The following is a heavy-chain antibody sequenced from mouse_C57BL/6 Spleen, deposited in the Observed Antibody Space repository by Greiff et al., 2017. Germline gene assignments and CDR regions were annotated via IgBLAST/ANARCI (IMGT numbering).Heavy chain of an antibody. V-gene: IGHV1-31*01. J-gene: IGHJ4*01. CDR2: IYPYNGVS. CDR1: GYSFTGYY. Sequence: VQLQQSGPELVKPGASVKISCKASGYSFTGYYMHWVKQSHGNILAWIGYIYPYNGVSSYNQKFKGKATVTVDKSSSTAYMELRSLTSEDSAVYYCAKRGGYDEGGYAMDYWGQGTSVTVSS. D-gene: IGHD2-2*01. CDR3: AKRGGYDEGGYAMDY.